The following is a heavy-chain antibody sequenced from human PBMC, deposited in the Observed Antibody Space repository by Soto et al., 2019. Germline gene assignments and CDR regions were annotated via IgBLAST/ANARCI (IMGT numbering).Heavy chain of an antibody. CDR2: IHYSGATSFFP. D-gene: IGHD6-13*01. CDR3: AAGEASSRNLAPYYLDF. J-gene: IGHJ4*02. V-gene: IGHV4-59*01. Sequence: SETLSLTCTVSGGSMRNYFWTWIRQPPGKGLEWIGYIHYSGATSFFPSYNPSLRGRVTISEDTSKNQFSLKLLSVTTADTAVYFCAAGEASSRNLAPYYLDFWGQGTLVTSPQ. CDR1: GGSMRNYF.